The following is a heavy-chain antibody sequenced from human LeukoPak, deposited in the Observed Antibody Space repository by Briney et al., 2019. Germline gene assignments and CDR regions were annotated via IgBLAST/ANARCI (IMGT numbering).Heavy chain of an antibody. CDR3: ARGSSSSWYYNYGFDY. V-gene: IGHV3-11*01. J-gene: IGHJ4*02. CDR2: ISSSGSTI. D-gene: IGHD6-13*01. CDR1: GFTFSDYY. Sequence: GSLRLSCAASGFTFSDYYMSWIRQAPGKGLEWVSYISSSGSTIYYADSVKGRFTISRDNAKNSLYLQMNSLRAEDTAVYFCARGSSSSWYYNYGFDYWGQGTLVTVSS.